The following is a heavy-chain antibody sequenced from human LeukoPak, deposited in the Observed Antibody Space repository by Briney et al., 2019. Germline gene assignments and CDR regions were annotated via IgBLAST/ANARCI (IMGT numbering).Heavy chain of an antibody. V-gene: IGHV1-8*01. CDR2: MNPNSGNT. CDR3: ARGLVRGVISFYYYYYMDV. CDR1: GYTFTSYD. Sequence: VSVKVSCKASGYTFTSYDINWVRQATGQGLEWMGWMNPNSGNTGYAQKFQGRVTMTRNTSISTAYMELSSLRSEDTAVYYCARGLVRGVISFYYYYYMDVWGKGTTVTISS. J-gene: IGHJ6*03. D-gene: IGHD3-10*01.